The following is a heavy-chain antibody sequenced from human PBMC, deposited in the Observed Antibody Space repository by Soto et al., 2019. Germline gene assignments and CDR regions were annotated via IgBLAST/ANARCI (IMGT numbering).Heavy chain of an antibody. CDR2: IKSKTDGGTT. J-gene: IGHJ4*02. CDR3: TTGLAAAGTNY. CDR1: GFTFNAAW. V-gene: IGHV3-15*01. Sequence: PGGSLRLSCAAPGFTFNAAWMGWVRQAPGKGLEWVGRIKSKTDGGTTDFAAPVKGRFTISRDDSKNTVYLQMNSLKIEDTAVYYCTTGLAAAGTNYWGQGTLVTVS. D-gene: IGHD6-13*01.